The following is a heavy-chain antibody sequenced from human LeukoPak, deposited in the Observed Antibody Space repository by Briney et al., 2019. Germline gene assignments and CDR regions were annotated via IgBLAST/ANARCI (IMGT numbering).Heavy chain of an antibody. CDR3: ARVGSGWYFWSYFDY. J-gene: IGHJ4*02. CDR1: GYTFTRYD. V-gene: IGHV1-8*01. Sequence: ASVKVSCKASGYTFTRYDINWVRQATGQGLEWMGLMNPNSGNTGYAQKFQGRVTMTRNTSISTAYMELSSLRSEDTAVYYCARVGSGWYFWSYFDYWGQGTLVTVSS. D-gene: IGHD6-19*01. CDR2: MNPNSGNT.